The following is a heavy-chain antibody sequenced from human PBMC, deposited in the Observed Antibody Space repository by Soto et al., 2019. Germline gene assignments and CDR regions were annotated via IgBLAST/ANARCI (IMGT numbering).Heavy chain of an antibody. CDR2: ISNSGHSA. CDR1: GVTVSSYA. CDR3: AKGGPTFLNWFGP. V-gene: IGHV3-23*01. D-gene: IGHD1-26*01. Sequence: VGPPRLFSATSGVTVSSYATNSLRLAPGERLEWISVISNSGHSAYYAGSVKGRFTTSRDKSRCTVYRPMKSLRAEDTAAYYCAKGGPTFLNWFGPRGQAALVT. J-gene: IGHJ5*02.